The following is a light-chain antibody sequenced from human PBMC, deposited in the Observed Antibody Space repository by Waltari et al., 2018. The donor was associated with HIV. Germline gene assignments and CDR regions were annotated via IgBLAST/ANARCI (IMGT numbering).Light chain of an antibody. V-gene: IGLV2-14*01. J-gene: IGLJ2*01. CDR2: GVY. Sequence: QSALTQPASVSGSPGHSITLSCAGTTSDIGIFDSVSWYQQHPGRAPQLMIFGVYSRPSGVSSRFSGSKSGNTASLTISGLQAEDEANYYCCSYTAIHTLIFGGGTKLTVL. CDR1: TSDIGIFDS. CDR3: CSYTAIHTLI.